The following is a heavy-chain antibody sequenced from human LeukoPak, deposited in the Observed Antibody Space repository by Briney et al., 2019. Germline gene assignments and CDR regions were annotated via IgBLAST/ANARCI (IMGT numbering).Heavy chain of an antibody. J-gene: IGHJ4*02. V-gene: IGHV3-7*01. CDR2: IKQDGSEK. Sequence: GGSLRLSCAASGFTFSSYWMSWVRQAPGKGLEWVANIKQDGSEKYYMDSVKGRFTISRDNAKNSLYLQMNSLRAEDTAVYYCARLAMTWIQLWYRIAAAENTDYWGQGTLVTVSS. CDR1: GFTFSSYW. CDR3: ARLAMTWIQLWYRIAAAENTDY. D-gene: IGHD5-18*01.